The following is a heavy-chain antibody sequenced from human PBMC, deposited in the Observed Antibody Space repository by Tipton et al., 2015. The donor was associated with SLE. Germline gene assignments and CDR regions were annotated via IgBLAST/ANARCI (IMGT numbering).Heavy chain of an antibody. CDR2: INTNTGDP. D-gene: IGHD3-3*01. CDR1: GYTFTIYA. J-gene: IGHJ3*02. CDR3: AREGVWNGYRDAFDI. V-gene: IGHV7-4-1*02. Sequence: QVQLVQSGSELKKPGASVKVSCKASGYTFTIYAMNWVRQAPGQGLEWMGWINTNTGDPTYAQGFTGRFVFSLDTSVSTAYLQISSLEADDTAVYYCAREGVWNGYRDAFDIWGQGTMVTVSS.